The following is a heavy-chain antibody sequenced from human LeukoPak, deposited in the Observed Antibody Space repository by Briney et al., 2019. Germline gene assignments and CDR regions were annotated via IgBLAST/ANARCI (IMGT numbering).Heavy chain of an antibody. V-gene: IGHV3-30*18. CDR1: GFTFSSYG. CDR2: ISYDGSNK. Sequence: GGSLRLSCAASGFTFSSYGMHWVRQAPGKGLEWVAVISYDGSNKYYADSVKGRFTISRDNSKNTLYLQMNSLRAEDTAVYYCAKDLGGSGYYYYYYGMDVWGQGTTVTVSS. CDR3: AKDLGGSGYYYYYYGMDV. D-gene: IGHD3-22*01. J-gene: IGHJ6*02.